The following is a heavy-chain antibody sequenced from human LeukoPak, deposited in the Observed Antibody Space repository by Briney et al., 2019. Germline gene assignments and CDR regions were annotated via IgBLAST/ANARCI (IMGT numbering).Heavy chain of an antibody. J-gene: IGHJ1*01. Sequence: SETLSLTCAVSGGSISSSNWWSWVRQPPGKGLEWIGEIYHSGSTNYNPSLKSRVTISVDKSKNQFSLKLSSVTAADTAVYYCARSNDGYSSGWFDGAEYFQHWGQGTLVTVSS. D-gene: IGHD6-19*01. CDR2: IYHSGST. V-gene: IGHV4-4*02. CDR3: ARSNDGYSSGWFDGAEYFQH. CDR1: GGSISSSNW.